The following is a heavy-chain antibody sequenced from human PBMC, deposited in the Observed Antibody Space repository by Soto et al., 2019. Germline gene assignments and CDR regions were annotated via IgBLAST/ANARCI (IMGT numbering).Heavy chain of an antibody. CDR3: ARVFGLELKNWFDP. CDR2: MNPNFGNA. V-gene: IGHV1-69*13. D-gene: IGHD1-7*01. J-gene: IGHJ5*02. Sequence: GASVKVSCKASGYTFTSYDINWVRQATGQGLEWMGWMNPNFGNANYAQKFQGRVTITADESTSTAYMELSSLRSEDTAVYYCARVFGLELKNWFDPWGQGTLVTVSS. CDR1: GYTFTSYD.